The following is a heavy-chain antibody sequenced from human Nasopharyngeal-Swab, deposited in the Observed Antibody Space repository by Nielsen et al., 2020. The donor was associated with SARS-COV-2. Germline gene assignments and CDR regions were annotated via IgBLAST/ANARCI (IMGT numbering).Heavy chain of an antibody. D-gene: IGHD3-3*01. V-gene: IGHV1-46*01. CDR2: INPRGGGT. J-gene: IGHJ6*02. Sequence: ASVKAANKAAGYTVTSHYRHRERQAPGQGLEWTGTINPRGGGTTYAQKFQGRVTMTRDTSTSTVYMDLSSLRSEDPAVYHCARSYYDFWSGYLEYYYGMDVWGQGTTVTVSS. CDR3: ARSYYDFWSGYLEYYYGMDV. CDR1: GYTVTSHY.